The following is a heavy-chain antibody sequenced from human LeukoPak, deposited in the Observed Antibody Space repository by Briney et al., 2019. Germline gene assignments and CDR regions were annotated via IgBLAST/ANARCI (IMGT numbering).Heavy chain of an antibody. CDR2: ISGSGGST. CDR1: GFTFSSYG. CDR3: AKRVEVGYYDSSGYYDY. J-gene: IGHJ4*02. Sequence: GGSLRLSCAASGFTFSSYGMSWVRQAPGKGLEWVSAISGSGGSTYYADSVKGRFTISRDNSKNTLYLQMNSLRAEDTAVYYCAKRVEVGYYDSSGYYDYWGQGTLVTVSS. D-gene: IGHD3-22*01. V-gene: IGHV3-23*01.